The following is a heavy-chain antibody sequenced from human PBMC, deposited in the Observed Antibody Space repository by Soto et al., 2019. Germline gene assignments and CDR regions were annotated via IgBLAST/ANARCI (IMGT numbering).Heavy chain of an antibody. CDR2: IYYSGST. CDR1: GRSISSSSYY. V-gene: IGHV4-39*01. J-gene: IGHJ4*02. D-gene: IGHD6-13*01. CDR3: ARQDSSSWPDFDY. Sequence: SETLSLTCTVSGRSISSSSYYWGWIRQPPGKGLEWIGSIYYSGSTYYNPSLKSRVTISVDTSKNQFSLKLSSVTAADTAVYYCARQDSSSWPDFDYWGQGTLVTVSS.